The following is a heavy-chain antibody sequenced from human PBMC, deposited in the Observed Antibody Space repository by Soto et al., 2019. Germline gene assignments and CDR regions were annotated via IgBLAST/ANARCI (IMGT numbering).Heavy chain of an antibody. CDR3: AALGSGGSGSYSFDY. Sequence: GASVKVSCKASGFTFTSSAVQWVRQARGQRLEWIGWIVVGSGNTNYAQKFQERVTITRDMSTSTAYMELSSLRSEDTAVYYCAALGSGGSGSYSFDYWGQGTLVTVSS. J-gene: IGHJ4*02. D-gene: IGHD3-10*01. CDR1: GFTFTSSA. CDR2: IVVGSGNT. V-gene: IGHV1-58*01.